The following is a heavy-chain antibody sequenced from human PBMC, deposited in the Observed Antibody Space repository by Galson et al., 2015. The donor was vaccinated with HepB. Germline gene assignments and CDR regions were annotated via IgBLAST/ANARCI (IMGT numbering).Heavy chain of an antibody. CDR2: ISGSGSFI. J-gene: IGHJ5*02. V-gene: IGHV3-21*01. D-gene: IGHD2-15*01. CDR3: ARDPEDFVVVGAGPPTGGFDP. Sequence: SLRLSCAASGFTFSSYAMNWVRQAPGKGLEWVSSISGSGSFIYYADSVKGRFTISRDNAKKSLSLQMNSLRADDTAVYYCARDPEDFVVVGAGPPTGGFDPWGPGTLVTVSS. CDR1: GFTFSSYA.